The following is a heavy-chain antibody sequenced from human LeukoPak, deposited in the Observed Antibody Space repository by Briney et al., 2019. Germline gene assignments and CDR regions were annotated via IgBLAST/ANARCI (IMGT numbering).Heavy chain of an antibody. D-gene: IGHD3-10*01. Sequence: SVKVSRKASGGTFSSYAINWVRQPPGQGREWVGGIIPIFGTENYAQKFEGRVTITAAESTDTAYMELCRLRSEDTAVDNCASNYYGSGSYDTFSSYYGMDVWGKGTTVTVSS. CDR3: ASNYYGSGSYDTFSSYYGMDV. J-gene: IGHJ6*04. CDR2: IIPIFGTE. CDR1: GGTFSSYA. V-gene: IGHV1-69*13.